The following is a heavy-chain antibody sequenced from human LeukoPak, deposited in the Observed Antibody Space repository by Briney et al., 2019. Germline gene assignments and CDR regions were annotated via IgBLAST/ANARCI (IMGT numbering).Heavy chain of an antibody. D-gene: IGHD3-22*01. CDR2: ISYDGSNK. CDR1: GFTFSSYA. CDR3: ARTNFPDSSGYWGAFDI. J-gene: IGHJ3*02. Sequence: GGSLRLSCAASGFTFSSYAMHWVRQAPGKGLEWVAVISYDGSNKYYADSVKGRSTISRDNPKNTLYLQMNSLRAEDTAVYYCARTNFPDSSGYWGAFDIWGQGTMVTVSS. V-gene: IGHV3-30*04.